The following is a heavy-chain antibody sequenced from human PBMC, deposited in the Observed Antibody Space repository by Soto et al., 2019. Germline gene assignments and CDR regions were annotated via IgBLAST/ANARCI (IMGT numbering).Heavy chain of an antibody. J-gene: IGHJ6*02. Sequence: GASVKISCKVSGYTLTELSMHWVRQAPGKGLEWMGGFDPEDGETIYAQKFQGRVTMTEDTSTDTACMELSSLRSEDMAVYYCATRWGHVDTAMVTDRDYYGMDVWGQGTTVTVSS. CDR3: ATRWGHVDTAMVTDRDYYGMDV. D-gene: IGHD5-18*01. V-gene: IGHV1-24*01. CDR1: GYTLTELS. CDR2: FDPEDGET.